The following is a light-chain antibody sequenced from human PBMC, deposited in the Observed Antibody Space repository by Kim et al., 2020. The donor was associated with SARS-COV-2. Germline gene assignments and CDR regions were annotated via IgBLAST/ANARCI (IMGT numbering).Light chain of an antibody. CDR1: SSDIGGYDF. Sequence: QSALTQPASVSGSPGQSITISCTGTSSDIGGYDFVSWYQQHPGKAPKLMIYDVSNRPSGVSYRFSGSKSGHTASLTISGLQAEDEAHYYCSSYTTTTPLIFGGGTQLTVL. J-gene: IGLJ2*01. V-gene: IGLV2-14*03. CDR3: SSYTTTTPLI. CDR2: DVS.